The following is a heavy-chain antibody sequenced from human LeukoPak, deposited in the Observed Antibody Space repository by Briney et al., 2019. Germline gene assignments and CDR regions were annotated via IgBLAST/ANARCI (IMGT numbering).Heavy chain of an antibody. Sequence: SETLSLTCTVSGGSISSYYWGWLRQPSGKGLEWIGSIYYSGRTYYNSSLKSRVTISVDTSKNQFSLKLRSVTAADTAVYYCARVEYSSSCDYWGQGILVTVSS. J-gene: IGHJ4*02. D-gene: IGHD6-6*01. CDR3: ARVEYSSSCDY. CDR1: GGSISSYY. CDR2: IYYSGRT. V-gene: IGHV4-39*07.